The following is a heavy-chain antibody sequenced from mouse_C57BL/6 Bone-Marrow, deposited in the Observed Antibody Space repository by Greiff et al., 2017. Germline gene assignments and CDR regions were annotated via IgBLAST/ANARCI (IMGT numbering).Heavy chain of an antibody. Sequence: EVKLVESGGDLVKPGGSLTLSCAASGFTFSSYGMSWVRQTPDKRLEWVATISSGGSYTYYPDGVKGRFTISRDNAKNTLYLQLSSLKSEDTAMYYCARHVYGFDYWGQGTTLTVSS. J-gene: IGHJ2*01. CDR2: ISSGGSYT. D-gene: IGHD1-1*01. CDR3: ARHVYGFDY. CDR1: GFTFSSYG. V-gene: IGHV5-6*02.